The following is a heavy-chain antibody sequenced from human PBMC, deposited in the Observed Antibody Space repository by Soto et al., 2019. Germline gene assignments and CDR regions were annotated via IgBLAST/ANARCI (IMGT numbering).Heavy chain of an antibody. CDR3: AGPGRGDVDP. D-gene: IGHD3-16*01. J-gene: IGHJ5*02. CDR1: GGSISSSSYY. Sequence: QLQLQESGPGLVKPSETLSLTCTVSGGSISSSSYYWGWIRQPPGKGLEWIGSIYYSGSTYYNPRRTSPVTLSVDTSKTPCPPKLSSVTAADTAVYYCAGPGRGDVDPWGQGTLVTVSS. V-gene: IGHV4-39*01. CDR2: IYYSGST.